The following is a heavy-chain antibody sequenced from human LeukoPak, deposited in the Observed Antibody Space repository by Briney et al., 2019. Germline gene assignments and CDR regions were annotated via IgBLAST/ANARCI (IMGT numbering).Heavy chain of an antibody. CDR1: GYSVSNTYY. Sequence: KPSETLSPTCAVSGYSVSNTYYWGWIRQPPGEGLEWVGSIHHSGTTYYNPSLKSRVVISLDTSKNQFSLKLSSVTAADTAVYYCARDQLGYCSGGSCSRWLDPWGQGTLVTVSS. CDR2: IHHSGTT. V-gene: IGHV4-38-2*02. D-gene: IGHD2-15*01. CDR3: ARDQLGYCSGGSCSRWLDP. J-gene: IGHJ5*02.